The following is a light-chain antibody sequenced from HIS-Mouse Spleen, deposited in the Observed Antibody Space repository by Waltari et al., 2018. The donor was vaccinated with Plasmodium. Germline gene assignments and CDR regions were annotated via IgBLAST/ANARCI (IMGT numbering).Light chain of an antibody. CDR2: GAA. CDR1: QSVSSN. CDR3: QQYNNWPPYT. J-gene: IGKJ2*01. V-gene: IGKV3-15*01. Sequence: EIVMTQSPATLSVSPGERATLSCRASQSVSSNLAWYQQKPGQAPRRLIYGAATRATGITARFSGSGSGTEFTITISSMQSEDFAVYYCQQYNNWPPYTFGQGTKLEIK.